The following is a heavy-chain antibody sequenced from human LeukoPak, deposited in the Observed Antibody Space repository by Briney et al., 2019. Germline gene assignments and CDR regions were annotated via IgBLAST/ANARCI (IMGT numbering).Heavy chain of an antibody. Sequence: GGSLRLSCAASGFTFSSYSMNWVRQAPGKGLEWVSSISSSSSYIYYADSVKGRFTISRDNAKNTLYLQMNSLRAEDTAVYYCARVQGHTMVREYYFDYWGQGTLVTVSS. V-gene: IGHV3-21*04. CDR3: ARVQGHTMVREYYFDY. J-gene: IGHJ4*02. CDR2: ISSSSSYI. CDR1: GFTFSSYS. D-gene: IGHD3-10*01.